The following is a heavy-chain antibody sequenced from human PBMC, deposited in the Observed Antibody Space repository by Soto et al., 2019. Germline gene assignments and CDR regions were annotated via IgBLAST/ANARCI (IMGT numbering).Heavy chain of an antibody. Sequence: SETLSLTCTVSGGSISSGDYSWSWVRQSPGKGLEWIGHIYNSGITYYNPSLKSRVVISIDTSKNQFSLRLNSLTAADTAVYYWARDQGIASSGPFDYWGPGTRVTVS. V-gene: IGHV4-30-4*01. D-gene: IGHD6-13*01. CDR3: ARDQGIASSGPFDY. CDR1: GGSISSGDYS. J-gene: IGHJ4*02. CDR2: IYNSGIT.